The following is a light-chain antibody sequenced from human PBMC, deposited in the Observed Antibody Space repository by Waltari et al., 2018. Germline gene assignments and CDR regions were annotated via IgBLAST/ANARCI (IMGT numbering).Light chain of an antibody. V-gene: IGLV6-57*01. CDR1: SGSIASTY. Sequence: NFMLTQPHSVSESPGKTVTISCTRSSGSIASTYVQWYHPRPGSSPTTVIYEDNQRPSGVPYRFAGSIDSSSNSASLTISGLKTEDEADYYCQSYDSSNQVFGGGTKLTVL. CDR3: QSYDSSNQV. CDR2: EDN. J-gene: IGLJ3*02.